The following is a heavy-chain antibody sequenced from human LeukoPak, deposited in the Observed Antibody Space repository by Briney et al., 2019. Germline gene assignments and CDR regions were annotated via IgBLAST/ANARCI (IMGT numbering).Heavy chain of an antibody. D-gene: IGHD2-8*01. V-gene: IGHV3-23*01. J-gene: IGHJ3*01. Sequence: GGSLRVSCVASGFKFNIHAMSWVRQAPGTGREGAAAIGCTAIATDYADSVKGRFTFSRDDSNNTVYLQMNNLKTEDTAVSYCVKDQFSGNGVYDPFDEWGQGTMVTVS. CDR1: GFKFNIHA. CDR3: VKDQFSGNGVYDPFDE. CDR2: IGCTAIAT.